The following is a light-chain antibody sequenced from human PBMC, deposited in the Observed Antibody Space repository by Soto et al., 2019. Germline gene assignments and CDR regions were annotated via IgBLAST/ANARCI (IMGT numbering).Light chain of an antibody. J-gene: IGLJ2*01. Sequence: QSALTQPPSVSGAPGQRVTISCTGSSSNIGAGYDVHWYQQLPGTAPKLLIYDNTNRPSGVPDRFSGSKSGTSASLAITGLQAEDEADYYCQSYDSSLSGVLFGGGTKVTVL. CDR3: QSYDSSLSGVL. CDR2: DNT. V-gene: IGLV1-40*01. CDR1: SSNIGAGYD.